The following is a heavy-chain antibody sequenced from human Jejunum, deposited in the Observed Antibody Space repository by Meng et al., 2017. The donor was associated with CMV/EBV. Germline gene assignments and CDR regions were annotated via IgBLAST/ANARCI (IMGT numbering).Heavy chain of an antibody. D-gene: IGHD6-19*01. V-gene: IGHV4-59*01. J-gene: IGHJ4*02. CDR2: IYYSGNN. Sequence: SGGSNSSYYGSWIRQHPGKGLEWIGYIYYSGNNNYNSSLKSRVTISVDTSKNQFFLKLRSVTAADTAVYFCARDGVGSTGWFDLDYWGRGTLVTVSS. CDR3: ARDGVGSTGWFDLDY. CDR1: GGSNSSYY.